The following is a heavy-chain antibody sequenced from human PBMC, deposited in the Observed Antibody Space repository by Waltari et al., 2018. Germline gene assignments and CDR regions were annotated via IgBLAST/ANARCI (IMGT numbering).Heavy chain of an antibody. Sequence: QVQLQESGPGLVKPSQTLSLTCTVSGGSISSGDYYWSWIRQPPGKGLEWIGYIYYSGSTYYNPSLKSRVTISVDTSKNQFSLKLSSVTAADTAVYYCARTARRVRELLFAIDYWGQGTLVTVSS. CDR2: IYYSGST. J-gene: IGHJ4*02. CDR1: GGSISSGDYY. D-gene: IGHD3-16*02. CDR3: ARTARRVRELLFAIDY. V-gene: IGHV4-30-4*08.